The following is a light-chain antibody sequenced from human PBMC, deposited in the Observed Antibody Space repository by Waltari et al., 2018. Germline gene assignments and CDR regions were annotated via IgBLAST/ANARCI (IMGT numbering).Light chain of an antibody. CDR2: KAS. J-gene: IGKJ3*01. CDR3: QQYNSYSLIT. Sequence: DIQMTQSPSTLSASVGDRVTITCRASQSISSWLAWYQQKPGKAPKLLIYKASSLESGVPSRFSGSGSGTEFTLTISSLQPDDFATYYCQQYNSYSLITFGPVTKVDIK. CDR1: QSISSW. V-gene: IGKV1-5*03.